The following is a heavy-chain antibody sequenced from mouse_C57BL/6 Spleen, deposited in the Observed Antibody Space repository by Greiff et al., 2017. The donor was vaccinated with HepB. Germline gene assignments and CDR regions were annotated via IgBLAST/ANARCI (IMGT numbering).Heavy chain of an antibody. V-gene: IGHV5-4*01. CDR2: ISDGGSYT. CDR1: GFTFSSYA. J-gene: IGHJ2*01. Sequence: EVQVVESGGGLVKPGGSLKLSCAASGFTFSSYAMSWVRQTPEKRLEWVATISDGGSYTYYPDNVKGRFTISRDNAKNNLYLQMSHLKSEDTAMYYCAREGGTRGYFDYWGQGTTLTVSS. CDR3: AREGGTRGYFDY. D-gene: IGHD4-1*01.